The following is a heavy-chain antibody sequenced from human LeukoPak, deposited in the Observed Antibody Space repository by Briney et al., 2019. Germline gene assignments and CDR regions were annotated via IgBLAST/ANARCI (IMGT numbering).Heavy chain of an antibody. CDR2: ISAYNGNT. CDR1: GYTFTSYG. D-gene: IGHD6-6*01. Sequence: ASVKVSCKAFGYTFTSYGISWVRQAPGQGLEWMGWISAYNGNTNYAQKLQGRVTMTTDTSTSTAYMELRSLRSDDTAVYYCARSGDIAARRHYMDVWGKGTTVTVSS. J-gene: IGHJ6*03. CDR3: ARSGDIAARRHYMDV. V-gene: IGHV1-18*01.